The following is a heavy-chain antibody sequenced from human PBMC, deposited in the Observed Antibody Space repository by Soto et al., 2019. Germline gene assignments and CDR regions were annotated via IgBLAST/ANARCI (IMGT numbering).Heavy chain of an antibody. CDR2: INPNSGGT. V-gene: IGHV1-2*02. J-gene: IGHJ4*02. CDR1: GYTFTANY. CDR3: AREGSGWKYFDY. Sequence: QVQLVQSGAEVKKPGASVKVSCKGSGYTFTANYIQWVRQAPGQGLEWMGWINPNSGGTTYAQKFQGRVTLTRDTSIPTAYMELGRLTSDDTAVYFCAREGSGWKYFDYWGQGSLVTVPS. D-gene: IGHD6-19*01.